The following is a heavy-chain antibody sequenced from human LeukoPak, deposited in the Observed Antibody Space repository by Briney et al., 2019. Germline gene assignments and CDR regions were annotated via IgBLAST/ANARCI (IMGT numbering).Heavy chain of an antibody. J-gene: IGHJ5*02. CDR2: ISSSSYI. Sequence: GGSLRLSCAASGFTFSSYSMNWVRQAPGKGLEWVSSISSSSYIYYADSVKGRFTISRDNAKNSLYLQMNSLRAEDTAVYYCAKTWVGYIGLDWFDPWGQGTLVTVSS. CDR3: AKTWVGYIGLDWFDP. D-gene: IGHD5-24*01. CDR1: GFTFSSYS. V-gene: IGHV3-21*04.